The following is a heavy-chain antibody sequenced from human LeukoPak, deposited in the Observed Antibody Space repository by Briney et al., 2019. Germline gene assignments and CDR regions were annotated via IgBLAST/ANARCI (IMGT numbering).Heavy chain of an antibody. J-gene: IGHJ4*02. CDR1: GFTFSTYD. Sequence: PGGSLSLSCTASGFTFSTYDLSWVRQAAGKGLEWVSGISGTGDGTYYADSVKGRFTISRDNSKNMLYLHMNNLTPEDMAVSYCYPPEGSHWGQGTLVTVSS. CDR2: ISGTGDGT. CDR3: YPPEGSH. V-gene: IGHV3-23*01.